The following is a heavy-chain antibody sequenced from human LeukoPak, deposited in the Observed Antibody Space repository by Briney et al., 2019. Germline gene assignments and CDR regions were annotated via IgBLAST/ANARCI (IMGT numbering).Heavy chain of an antibody. J-gene: IGHJ4*02. CDR3: ATVGASGYRGY. V-gene: IGHV1-3*01. Sequence: ASVKVSCKASGYTFTSYAIHWVRQAPGQRLEWMGWINAGNGNTKFSQKFQGRVTITRDTSASTAYMELSSLRSEDTAVYYCATVGASGYRGYWGQGTLVTVSS. CDR2: INAGNGNT. CDR1: GYTFTSYA. D-gene: IGHD3-22*01.